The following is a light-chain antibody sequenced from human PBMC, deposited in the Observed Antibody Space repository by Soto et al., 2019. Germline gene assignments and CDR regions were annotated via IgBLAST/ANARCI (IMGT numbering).Light chain of an antibody. CDR3: QQYEISPPIT. J-gene: IGKJ5*01. CDR2: GAS. Sequence: EIVMTQSPATLSVSPGGRATLSCRASQSISATLAWYQQKPGQSPRLLILGASTRATGFPARFSGSGSGTDFTLTITRLEPEDFAMYYCQQYEISPPITFGQGTRLEIK. CDR1: QSISAT. V-gene: IGKV3-15*01.